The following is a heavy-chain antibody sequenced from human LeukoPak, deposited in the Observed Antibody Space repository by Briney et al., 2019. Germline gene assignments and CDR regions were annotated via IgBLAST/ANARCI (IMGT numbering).Heavy chain of an antibody. CDR1: GYTFTGYY. Sequence: PGASVKVSCKASGYTFTGYYIHWVRQAPGQGLEWMGRINPNSGGTNYAQKFQGSVTMTRDTSISTAYMELSRLRSDDTAVYYCAREESPPDNVPTDYWGQGTLVTVSS. D-gene: IGHD1-14*01. V-gene: IGHV1-2*06. CDR3: AREESPPDNVPTDY. CDR2: INPNSGGT. J-gene: IGHJ4*02.